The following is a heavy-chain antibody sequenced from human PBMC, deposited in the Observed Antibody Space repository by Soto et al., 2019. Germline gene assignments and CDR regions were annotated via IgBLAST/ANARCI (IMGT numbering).Heavy chain of an antibody. CDR2: IVVGSGNT. D-gene: IGHD2-2*01. Sequence: SVKVSCKASGFTFTSSARQWVRQARGQRLEWIGWIVVGSGNTNYAQKFQERVTITRDMSTSTAYMELSSLRSEDTAVYYCAAAHEVVVPAASSRGYYYYGMDVWGQGTTVTVSS. CDR3: AAAHEVVVPAASSRGYYYYGMDV. J-gene: IGHJ6*02. V-gene: IGHV1-58*02. CDR1: GFTFTSSA.